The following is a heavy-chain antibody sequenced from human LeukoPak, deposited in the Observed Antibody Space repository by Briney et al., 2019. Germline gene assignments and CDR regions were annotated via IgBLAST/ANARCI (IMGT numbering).Heavy chain of an antibody. CDR1: GGSISSYY. D-gene: IGHD3-3*01. V-gene: IGHV4-59*10. CDR3: ASGEIFGVVTAPYYYYGMDV. J-gene: IGHJ6*02. CDR2: IYTSGST. Sequence: KPSETLSLTCAVYGGSISSYYWSWIRQPAGKGLEWIGRIYTSGSTNYNPSLKSRVTMSVDTSKNQFSLKLSSVTAADTAVYYCASGEIFGVVTAPYYYYGMDVWGQGTTVTVSS.